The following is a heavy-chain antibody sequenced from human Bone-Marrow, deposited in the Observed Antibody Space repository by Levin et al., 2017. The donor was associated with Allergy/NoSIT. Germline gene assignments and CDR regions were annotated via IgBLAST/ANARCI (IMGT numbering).Heavy chain of an antibody. V-gene: IGHV3-30*18. CDR2: ISYDGSNK. J-gene: IGHJ6*02. D-gene: IGHD5-18*01. CDR1: GFTFSSYG. Sequence: GGSLRLSCAASGFTFSSYGMHWVRQAPGKGLEWVAVISYDGSNKYYADSVKGRFTISRDNSKNTLYLQMNSLRAEDTAVYYCAKERGRGGYSYGYLPIFYYYYGMDVWGQGTTVTVSS. CDR3: AKERGRGGYSYGYLPIFYYYYGMDV.